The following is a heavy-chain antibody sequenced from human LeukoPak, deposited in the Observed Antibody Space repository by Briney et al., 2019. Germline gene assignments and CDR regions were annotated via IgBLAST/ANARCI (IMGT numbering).Heavy chain of an antibody. CDR2: ISYDGSNK. CDR1: GFTFSSYG. D-gene: IGHD6-6*01. J-gene: IGHJ6*02. Sequence: GGSLRLSCAASGFTFSSYGMHWVRQAPGKGLEWVAVISYDGSNKYYADSVKGRFTISRDNSKNTLYLQMNSLRAEDTAVYYCARDQGQLAIYYYYGMDVWGQGTTVTVSS. V-gene: IGHV3-30*03. CDR3: ARDQGQLAIYYYYGMDV.